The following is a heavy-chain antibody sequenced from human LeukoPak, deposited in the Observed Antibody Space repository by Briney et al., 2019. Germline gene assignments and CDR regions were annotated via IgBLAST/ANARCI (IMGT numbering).Heavy chain of an antibody. CDR2: ISYDGSNK. CDR3: AKDLQGTYYDFWSGYSGWFDP. CDR1: GFTFSGYA. V-gene: IGHV3-30*04. J-gene: IGHJ5*02. D-gene: IGHD3-3*01. Sequence: SLRLSCAASGFTFSGYAMHWVRQAPGKGLEWVAVISYDGSNKYYADSVKGRFTISSDHSKNTLYLQMNSLRAEDTAVYYCAKDLQGTYYDFWSGYSGWFDPWGQGTLVTVSS.